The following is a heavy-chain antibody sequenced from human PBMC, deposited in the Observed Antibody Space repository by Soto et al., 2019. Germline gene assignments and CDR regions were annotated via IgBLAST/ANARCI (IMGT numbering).Heavy chain of an antibody. CDR1: GYSFTSYW. V-gene: IGHV5-10-1*01. D-gene: IGHD3-10*01. CDR2: IDPSDSYT. Sequence: GESLKISCKGSGYSFTSYWISWVRQMPGKGLEWMGRIDPSDSYTNYSPSFQGHVTISADKSISTAYLQWSSLKASDTAMYYCARLNYYGSGSYYKSADPWGQGTLVTVSS. J-gene: IGHJ5*02. CDR3: ARLNYYGSGSYYKSADP.